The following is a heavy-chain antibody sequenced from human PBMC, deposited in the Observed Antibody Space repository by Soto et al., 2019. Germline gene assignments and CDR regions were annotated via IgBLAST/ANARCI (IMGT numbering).Heavy chain of an antibody. D-gene: IGHD3-10*01. Sequence: ASVKVSCKASGYTFTGYYMHWVRQAPGQGLEWMGWINPNSGGTNYAQKFQGWVTMTRDTSISTAYMELSRLRSDDTAVYYCARGGRIATRGDYYYGMDVWGKGTRVTVPS. CDR3: ARGGRIATRGDYYYGMDV. J-gene: IGHJ6*04. V-gene: IGHV1-2*04. CDR2: INPNSGGT. CDR1: GYTFTGYY.